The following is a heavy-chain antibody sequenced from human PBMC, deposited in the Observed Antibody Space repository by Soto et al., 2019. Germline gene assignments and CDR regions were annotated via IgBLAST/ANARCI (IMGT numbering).Heavy chain of an antibody. V-gene: IGHV3-23*01. CDR3: AKSPYAAGSFSPSALDY. CDR2: ISGSGDNT. J-gene: IGHJ4*02. Sequence: GGSLRLSCAASGFTFSTYAMSWVRQAPGKGLEWVSAISGSGDNTYYADSVKGRFTISRDNSKNTLYVQVNSLRVEDTAVYYCAKSPYAAGSFSPSALDYWGQGTLVTVSS. CDR1: GFTFSTYA. D-gene: IGHD3-10*01.